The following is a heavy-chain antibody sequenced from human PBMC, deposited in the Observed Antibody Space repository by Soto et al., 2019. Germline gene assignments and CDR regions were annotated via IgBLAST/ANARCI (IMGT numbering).Heavy chain of an antibody. CDR2: INAGNGNT. V-gene: IGHV1-3*01. D-gene: IGHD2-15*01. CDR3: ARALTRGCSGGSCYSGLPGY. Sequence: ASVKFSCKASGYTFTSYAMHWVRQAPGQRLEWMGWINAGNGNTKYSQKFQGRVTITRDTSASTAYMELSSLRSEDTAVYYCARALTRGCSGGSCYSGLPGYWGQGTLVTGSS. CDR1: GYTFTSYA. J-gene: IGHJ4*02.